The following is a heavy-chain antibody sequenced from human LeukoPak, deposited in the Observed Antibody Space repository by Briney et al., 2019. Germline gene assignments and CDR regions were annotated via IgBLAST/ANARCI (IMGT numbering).Heavy chain of an antibody. CDR1: GFTVSSNY. CDR2: IYDSGST. D-gene: IGHD3-22*01. J-gene: IGHJ6*02. Sequence: LRLSCAASGFTVSSNYMSWIRQHPGKGLEWTGYIYDSGSTYYNPSLKSRVTISVDTSKNQFSLKLSSVTAADTAVYYCARSTYYYDSSGYKYYYGMDVWGPGTTVTVSS. V-gene: IGHV4-31*02. CDR3: ARSTYYYDSSGYKYYYGMDV.